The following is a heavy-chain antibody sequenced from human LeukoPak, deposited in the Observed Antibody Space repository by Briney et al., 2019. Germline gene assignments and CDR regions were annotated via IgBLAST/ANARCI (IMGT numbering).Heavy chain of an antibody. J-gene: IGHJ4*02. V-gene: IGHV3-20*04. CDR1: GFTFDGYG. Sequence: GGSLRLSCAASGFTFDGYGMSWVRQAPGKGLEWVSGINWNGGSTGYADSVKGRFTISRDNAKNSLYLQMNSLRAEDTALYYCARFDGGMATNPELDYWGQGTLVTVSS. CDR3: ARFDGGMATNPELDY. CDR2: INWNGGST. D-gene: IGHD5-24*01.